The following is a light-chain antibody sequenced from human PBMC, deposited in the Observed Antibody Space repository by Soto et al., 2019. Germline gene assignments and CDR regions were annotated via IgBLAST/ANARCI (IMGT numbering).Light chain of an antibody. CDR3: IAYPGSSTSYV. J-gene: IGLJ1*01. CDR1: SSDVGAYNH. Sequence: QSALTQPASVSGSPGQSITVACTGTSSDVGAYNHVAWYQQHPGKAPKFMIYEVSNRPSGVSNRFSGSKSGNTASLTISGLQAEDEADYYCIAYPGSSTSYVLGTGTKLTVI. CDR2: EVS. V-gene: IGLV2-14*01.